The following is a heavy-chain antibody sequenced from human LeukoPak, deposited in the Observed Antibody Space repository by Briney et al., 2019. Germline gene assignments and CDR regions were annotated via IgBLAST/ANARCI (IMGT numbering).Heavy chain of an antibody. J-gene: IGHJ4*02. CDR1: EFTFSRYW. V-gene: IGHV3-74*01. CDR2: INEDGSVI. D-gene: IGHD7-27*01. CDR3: TRDLSGADDY. Sequence: GGSLRLSCAASEFTFSRYWMHWVRQAPGQGLVWVSRINEDGSVINYADSVQGRFTISRDNAKNTPYLQMSSLTADDTAAHYLTRDLSGADDYWGQGTLVTVSS.